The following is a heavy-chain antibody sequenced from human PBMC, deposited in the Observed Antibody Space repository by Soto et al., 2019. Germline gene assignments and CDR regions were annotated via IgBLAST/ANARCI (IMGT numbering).Heavy chain of an antibody. CDR2: INHSGST. CDR3: ARGRGEAAGDY. D-gene: IGHD6-13*01. J-gene: IGHJ4*02. V-gene: IGHV4-34*01. Sequence: QVQLQQWGAGLLKPSETLSLTCAVYGGSFSGYYWSWIRQPPGKGLEWIGEINHSGSTNYNPSLKSRGTISVDTSKNQFSLKLSSVTASDTAVYYCARGRGEAAGDYWGQGTLVTVSS. CDR1: GGSFSGYY.